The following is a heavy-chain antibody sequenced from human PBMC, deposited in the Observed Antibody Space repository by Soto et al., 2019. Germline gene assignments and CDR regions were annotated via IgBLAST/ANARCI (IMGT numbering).Heavy chain of an antibody. CDR1: GYTFTSYD. CDR2: MNPNTGNT. D-gene: IGHD3-16*01. V-gene: IGHV1-8*01. CDR3: ARAIRESVAYPFDYRFVY. Sequence: ASVKVSCKASGYTFTSYDINWVRQATGQGLEWMGWMNPNTGNTGYAQKFQGRVTMTRNTSISTAYMELSSLRSEDTAVYYCARAIRESVAYPFDYRFVYSGQAPLVSVSS. J-gene: IGHJ4*02.